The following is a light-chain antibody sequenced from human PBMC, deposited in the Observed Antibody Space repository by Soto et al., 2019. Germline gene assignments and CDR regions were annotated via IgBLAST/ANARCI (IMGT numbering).Light chain of an antibody. CDR1: QSVSNY. Sequence: EIVLTQSLATLSLSAGERATLSCRASQSVSNYLAWYQQKPGQAPRLLIYDASNRATGIPARFTGSGSGTDFTLTISSLEPEDFAVYYCQQRSNWPSITFGQGTRLEI. V-gene: IGKV3-11*01. J-gene: IGKJ5*01. CDR3: QQRSNWPSIT. CDR2: DAS.